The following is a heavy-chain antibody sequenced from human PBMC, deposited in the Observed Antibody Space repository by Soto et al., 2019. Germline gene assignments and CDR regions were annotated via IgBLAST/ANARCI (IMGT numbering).Heavy chain of an antibody. J-gene: IGHJ4*02. CDR3: ARVGAMVRGVIFDS. CDR2: IYYSGNT. V-gene: IGHV4-61*01. D-gene: IGHD3-10*01. CDR1: GGSVSSGSSY. Sequence: SETLSLTCTVSGGSVSSGSSYWSWIRQPPGKGLEWIGNIYYSGNTNYNPSLKSRVTISVDTSKNQFSLKLSSVTAADTAVYYCARVGAMVRGVIFDSWGQGTLVTVS.